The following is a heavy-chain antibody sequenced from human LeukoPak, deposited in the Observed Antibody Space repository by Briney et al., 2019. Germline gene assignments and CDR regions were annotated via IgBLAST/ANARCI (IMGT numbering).Heavy chain of an antibody. Sequence: GGSLRLSCAASGFTFSDHYMDWVRQAPGKGLEWVSSISSSSSYIYYADSVKGRFTISRDNAKNSLYLQMNSLRAEDTAVYYCARVDWYSGDYWGQGTLVTVSS. J-gene: IGHJ4*02. D-gene: IGHD1-26*01. V-gene: IGHV3-21*01. CDR2: ISSSSSYI. CDR1: GFTFSDHY. CDR3: ARVDWYSGDY.